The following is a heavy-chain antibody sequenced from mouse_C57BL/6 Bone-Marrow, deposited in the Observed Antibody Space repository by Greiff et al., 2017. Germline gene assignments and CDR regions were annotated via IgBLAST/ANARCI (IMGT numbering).Heavy chain of an antibody. V-gene: IGHV5-9*01. Sequence: EVNVVESGGGLVKPGGSLKLSCAASGFTFSSYTMSWVRQTPEKRLEWVATISGGGGNTYYPDSVKGRFTISRDNAKNTLYLQMSSLRSEDTALYYCARGDQATDLDYWGQGTTLTVSS. J-gene: IGHJ2*01. CDR3: ARGDQATDLDY. CDR1: GFTFSSYT. D-gene: IGHD3-2*02. CDR2: ISGGGGNT.